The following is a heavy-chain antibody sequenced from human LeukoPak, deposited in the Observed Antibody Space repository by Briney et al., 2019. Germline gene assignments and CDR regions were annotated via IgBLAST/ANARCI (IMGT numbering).Heavy chain of an antibody. J-gene: IGHJ3*02. CDR1: GYTFTSYG. CDR3: ARSDYGDYWYAFDI. CDR2: ISAYNGNT. Sequence: ASVKVSCKASGYTFTSYGISWVRQAPGQGLEWMGWISAYNGNTNYAQKLQGRVIMTTDTSTSTAYMELRSLRSDDTAVYYCARSDYGDYWYAFDIWGQGTMVTVSS. D-gene: IGHD4-17*01. V-gene: IGHV1-18*01.